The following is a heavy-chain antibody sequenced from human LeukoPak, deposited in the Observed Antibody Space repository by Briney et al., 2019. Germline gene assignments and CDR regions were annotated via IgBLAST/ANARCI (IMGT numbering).Heavy chain of an antibody. D-gene: IGHD3-22*01. V-gene: IGHV3-23*01. Sequence: GGSLRLSCAASGFTFSSYAMSWVRQAPGKGLEWVSAISGSGGSTYYADSVKGRFTISRDNSKNTLYLQMNSLRAEDTAVYYCAKDESGYYYDSSGYPTFDIWGQGTMVTVSS. J-gene: IGHJ3*02. CDR2: ISGSGGST. CDR1: GFTFSSYA. CDR3: AKDESGYYYDSSGYPTFDI.